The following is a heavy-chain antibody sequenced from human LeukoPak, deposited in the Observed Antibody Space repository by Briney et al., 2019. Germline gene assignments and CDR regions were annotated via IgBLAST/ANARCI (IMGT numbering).Heavy chain of an antibody. V-gene: IGHV4-59*01. D-gene: IGHD3-22*01. CDR1: GGSIKSYY. J-gene: IGHJ6*03. CDR3: ARVRWLNAYYHYYYMDV. Sequence: SETLSLTCTVSGGSIKSYYWSWIRQPPGKGLEWIGYIYDSGSTNYNPFLKSRVTISIDAAKDQFSLRLSSVTAADTALYYCARVRWLNAYYHYYYMDVWGKGTTVTVSS. CDR2: IYDSGST.